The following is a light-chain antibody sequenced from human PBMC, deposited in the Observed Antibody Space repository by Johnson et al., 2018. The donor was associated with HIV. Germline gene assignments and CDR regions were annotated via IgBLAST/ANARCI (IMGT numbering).Light chain of an antibody. Sequence: SVLTQPPSVSAAPGQKVTISCSGTSSNVGNNYVSWYQQFPGTAPKLLIYEKNKRPSGIPDRFSASKSGTSATLAITGLQTGDEADYYCGTWDSSLSAYVFGTGTKVTVL. CDR3: GTWDSSLSAYV. J-gene: IGLJ1*01. CDR1: SSNVGNNY. V-gene: IGLV1-51*02. CDR2: EKN.